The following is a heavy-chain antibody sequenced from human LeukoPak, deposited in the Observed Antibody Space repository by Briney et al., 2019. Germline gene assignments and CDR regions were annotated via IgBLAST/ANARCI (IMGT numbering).Heavy chain of an antibody. D-gene: IGHD5-24*01. CDR2: ISYDGSNK. V-gene: IGHV3-30*04. Sequence: GGTLRLSCAASGFTFSSYAIHWVRQAPGKGLEWVAVISYDGSNKYYADSVKGRFTISRDNSKNTLYLQMNSLRVEDTAVYYCARDDWGDGCKYWGQGTLVTVSS. J-gene: IGHJ4*02. CDR3: ARDDWGDGCKY. CDR1: GFTFSSYA.